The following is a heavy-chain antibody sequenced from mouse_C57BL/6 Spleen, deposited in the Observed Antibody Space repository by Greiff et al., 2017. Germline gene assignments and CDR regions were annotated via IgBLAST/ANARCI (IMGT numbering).Heavy chain of an antibody. CDR3: ARDIQGAMDY. V-gene: IGHV1-52*01. CDR1: GYTFTSYW. CDR2: IDPSDSET. Sequence: QVQLQQPGAELVRPGSSVKLSCKASGYTFTSYWMHLVKQRPIQGLEWIGNIDPSDSETHYNQKFKDKATLTGDKSSSTAYMQLSSLTSEDSAVYYCARDIQGAMDYWGQGTSVTVSS. J-gene: IGHJ4*01.